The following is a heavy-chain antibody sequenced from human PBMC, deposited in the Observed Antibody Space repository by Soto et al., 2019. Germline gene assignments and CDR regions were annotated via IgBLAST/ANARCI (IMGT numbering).Heavy chain of an antibody. CDR3: ARGQWLVLGNYYYGMDV. D-gene: IGHD6-19*01. CDR1: GDSVSSNSAA. J-gene: IGHJ6*02. V-gene: IGHV6-1*01. Sequence: PSQTLSLTCAISGDSVSSNSAAWNWIRQSPSRGLEWLGRTYYRSKWYNDYAVSVKSRITINPDTSKNQFSLQLNSVTPEDTAVYYCARGQWLVLGNYYYGMDVWGQGXTVTVYS. CDR2: TYYRSKWYN.